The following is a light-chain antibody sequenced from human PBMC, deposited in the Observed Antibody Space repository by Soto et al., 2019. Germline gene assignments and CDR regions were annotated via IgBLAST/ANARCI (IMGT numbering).Light chain of an antibody. CDR1: SSDVGGYNY. V-gene: IGLV2-8*01. CDR2: EVS. Sequence: QSALTQPPSASGSPGQSVTISCTGTSSDVGGYNYVSWYQQHPGKAPKLMIYEVSQRPSGVPDRFSGSKSGNTASLTVSGRQAEEEADYYCSSYSGSNNLYVFGTGTKLTVL. CDR3: SSYSGSNNLYV. J-gene: IGLJ1*01.